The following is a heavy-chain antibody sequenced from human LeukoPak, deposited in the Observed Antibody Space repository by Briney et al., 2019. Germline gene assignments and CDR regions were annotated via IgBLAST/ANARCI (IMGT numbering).Heavy chain of an antibody. Sequence: SETLSLTCTVSGGSISSGDYYWGWIRQPPGKGLEWIGYIYYSGSTYYNPSLKSRVTISVDTSKNQFSLKLSSVTAADTAVYYCARFDSYGYSQYFDYWGQGTLVTVSS. CDR3: ARFDSYGYSQYFDY. D-gene: IGHD5-18*01. CDR2: IYYSGST. CDR1: GGSISSGDYY. V-gene: IGHV4-30-4*01. J-gene: IGHJ4*02.